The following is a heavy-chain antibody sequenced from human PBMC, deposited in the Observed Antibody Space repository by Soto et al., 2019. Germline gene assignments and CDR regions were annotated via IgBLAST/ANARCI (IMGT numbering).Heavy chain of an antibody. Sequence: QVQLVESGGGVVQPGTSLRLSCAASGFTFSNYGMHWVRQTPGKGLEWVALILYDGSNKYYADSVKGRFTISRDNSKNTLYLQVSSLRAEVTAVYYCAKSRDAYNFYFYYGMDVWGQGTSVTVSS. CDR1: GFTFSNYG. J-gene: IGHJ6*02. D-gene: IGHD1-1*01. V-gene: IGHV3-30*18. CDR3: AKSRDAYNFYFYYGMDV. CDR2: ILYDGSNK.